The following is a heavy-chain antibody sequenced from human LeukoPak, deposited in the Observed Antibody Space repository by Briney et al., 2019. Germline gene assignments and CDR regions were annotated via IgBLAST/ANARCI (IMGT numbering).Heavy chain of an antibody. CDR3: ARDRRRDLLHAFDI. CDR2: INHSGST. CDR1: GGSFSGYY. J-gene: IGHJ3*02. Sequence: PSETLSLTCAVHGGSFSGYYWSWIRQPPGKGLEWIGEINHSGSTNYNPSLKSRVTISVDTSKNQFSLKLRSVTAADTAVYYCARDRRRDLLHAFDIWGQGTMITVSS. V-gene: IGHV4-34*01. D-gene: IGHD1-26*01.